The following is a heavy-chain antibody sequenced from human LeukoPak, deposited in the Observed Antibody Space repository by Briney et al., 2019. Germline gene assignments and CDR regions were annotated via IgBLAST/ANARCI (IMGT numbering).Heavy chain of an antibody. CDR3: ARSQTGGTFDY. Sequence: PSETLSLTCTVSGGSISGYYWSWIRQPPGKGLEWIGYIYSSGNTNYNPSLKSRLTISVDTSKNQFSLQLKSVTPEDTAVYYCARSQTGGTFDYWGQGALVTVSS. D-gene: IGHD1-26*01. CDR2: IYSSGNT. CDR1: GGSISGYY. V-gene: IGHV4-59*12. J-gene: IGHJ4*02.